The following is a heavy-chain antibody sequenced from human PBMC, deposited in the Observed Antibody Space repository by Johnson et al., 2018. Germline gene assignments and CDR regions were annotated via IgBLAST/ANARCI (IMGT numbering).Heavy chain of an antibody. CDR3: ASQLGPPLSNGYLVL. J-gene: IGHJ2*01. D-gene: IGHD1-1*01. CDR1: GYIFTTYW. V-gene: IGHV5-51*01. CDR2: IHPGDSDT. Sequence: VQLQESGGDIVQPGESLKISCNGSGYIFTTYWIAWVRQMPGKGLEWMGIIHPGDSDTRYSPSLQGQVSMSVDKSINTVYLQWTSLKASDTAMYYCASQLGPPLSNGYLVLWGRDTLVTVSS.